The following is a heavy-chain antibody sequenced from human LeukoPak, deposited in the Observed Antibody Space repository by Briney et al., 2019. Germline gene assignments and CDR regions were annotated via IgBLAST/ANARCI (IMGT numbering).Heavy chain of an antibody. V-gene: IGHV4-34*01. D-gene: IGHD3-10*01. CDR2: INHSEST. CDR3: ARDSGTTGEVKFDP. Sequence: PSETLSLTCAVYSGSFSGYYWSWIRQPPGKGLEWIGEINHSESTNYNPSLKSRVTISVDTSKNQFSLKLSSVTAADTAVYYCARDSGTTGEVKFDPWGQGTLVTVSS. CDR1: SGSFSGYY. J-gene: IGHJ5*02.